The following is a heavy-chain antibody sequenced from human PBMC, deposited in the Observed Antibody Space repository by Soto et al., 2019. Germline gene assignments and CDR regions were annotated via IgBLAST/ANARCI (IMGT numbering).Heavy chain of an antibody. Sequence: EVQLVESGGALVQPGGSLRPSCTASGFDFSGSEMNWFRQAPGKGLEWVAYITGSGGVMFHADSVKGRFSISRDNAKNSLFLEMSDLTADDTGVYYCAKVAPFILGSPFWGQGTLVTVSS. V-gene: IGHV3-48*03. CDR3: AKVAPFILGSPF. CDR1: GFDFSGSE. D-gene: IGHD2-21*01. CDR2: ITGSGGVM. J-gene: IGHJ4*02.